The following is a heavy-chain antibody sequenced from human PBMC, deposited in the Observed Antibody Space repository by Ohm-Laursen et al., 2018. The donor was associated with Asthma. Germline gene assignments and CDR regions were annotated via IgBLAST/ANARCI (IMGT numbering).Heavy chain of an antibody. CDR1: GFTFSSYG. Sequence: SLRLSCAASGFTFSSYGMHWVRQAPGKGLEWVAVISYDGSNKYYADSVKGRFTISRDNSKNTLYLQMNSLRAEDTAVHYCAKDLRYYDSIYYYYGMDVWGQGTTVTVS. CDR3: AKDLRYYDSIYYYYGMDV. V-gene: IGHV3-30*18. CDR2: ISYDGSNK. J-gene: IGHJ6*02. D-gene: IGHD3-22*01.